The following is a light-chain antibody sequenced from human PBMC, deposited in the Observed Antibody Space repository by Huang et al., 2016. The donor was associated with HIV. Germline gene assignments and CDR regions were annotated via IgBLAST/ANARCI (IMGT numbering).Light chain of an antibody. CDR2: GSS. V-gene: IGKV3-20*01. Sequence: EIVLTQSPGTQSLSPGERATLSCRVSQRVSSSFIAWYQQNPGQAPRLLIYGSSSRATGIPDRFSGSGSGTDFTLTISRLEPEDFAVYYCQQYGVSPRTFGQGTKLEIK. CDR1: QRVSSSF. J-gene: IGKJ2*01. CDR3: QQYGVSPRT.